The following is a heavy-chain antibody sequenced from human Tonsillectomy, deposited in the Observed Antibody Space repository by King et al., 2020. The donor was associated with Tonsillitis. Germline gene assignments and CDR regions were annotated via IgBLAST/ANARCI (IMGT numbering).Heavy chain of an antibody. CDR1: GGSFSSYA. V-gene: IGHV1-69*01. Sequence: HVQLVQSGAEVKKPGSSVKVSCKASGGSFSSYAINWVRQAPGQGLEWMGGIIPIFGTANYAQKFQGRVTITADESTSTAYMELSSLRSEDTAVYYCARQSFSGGLPYYYYGMDVWGQGTTVTVSS. D-gene: IGHD1-26*01. CDR3: ARQSFSGGLPYYYYGMDV. J-gene: IGHJ6*02. CDR2: IIPIFGTA.